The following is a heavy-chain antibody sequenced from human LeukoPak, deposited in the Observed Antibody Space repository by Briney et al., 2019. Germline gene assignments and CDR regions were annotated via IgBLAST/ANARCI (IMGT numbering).Heavy chain of an antibody. CDR2: IHHSGST. CDR1: GGXISSSHC. CDR3: AREFVQGSSLPYFDS. J-gene: IGHJ4*02. Sequence: PSETLSLTCGVSGGXISSSHCWSWVRQPPGKGLEWVGEIHHSGSTNYNSSLKSRVTISVDKSKNQFSLKLSSMTAADTAVYYCAREFVQGSSLPYFDSWGQGTLVTVSS. D-gene: IGHD1-26*01. V-gene: IGHV4-4*02.